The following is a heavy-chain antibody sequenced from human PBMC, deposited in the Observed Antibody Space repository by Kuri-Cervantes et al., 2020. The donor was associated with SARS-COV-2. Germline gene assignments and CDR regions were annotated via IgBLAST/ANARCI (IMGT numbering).Heavy chain of an antibody. J-gene: IGHJ4*02. CDR1: GFTFSSYA. CDR2: ISGSGGST. CDR3: VKVAMGYSYGIQYKLLDY. Sequence: GESLKISCAASGFTFSSYAMSWVRQAPGKGLEWVSAISGSGGSTYYADSVKGRFTISRDNSKNTLYLQMSSLRAEDTAVYYCVKVAMGYSYGIQYKLLDYWGQGNLVNVSS. D-gene: IGHD5-18*01. V-gene: IGHV3-23*01.